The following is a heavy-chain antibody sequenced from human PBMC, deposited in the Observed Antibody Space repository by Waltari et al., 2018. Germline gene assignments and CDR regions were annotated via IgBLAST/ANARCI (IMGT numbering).Heavy chain of an antibody. CDR1: GFTFSSYS. CDR3: ARETGDYGGNSGIDY. J-gene: IGHJ4*02. V-gene: IGHV3-21*01. Sequence: EVQLVESGGGLVKPGGSLRLSCAASGFTFSSYSMNWVRQAPGKGLELVSSISSSISYIYYADSVKGRFTISRDNAKNSLYLQMNSLRAEDTAVYYCARETGDYGGNSGIDYWGQGTLVTVSS. CDR2: ISSSISYI. D-gene: IGHD2-21*02.